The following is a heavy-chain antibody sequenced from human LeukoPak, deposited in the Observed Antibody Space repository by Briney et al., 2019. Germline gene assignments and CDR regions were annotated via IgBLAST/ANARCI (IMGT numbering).Heavy chain of an antibody. J-gene: IGHJ6*02. Sequence: PSETLSLTCAVYGGSFSGYHWSWIRQPPGKGLEWIGEINHSGSTNYNPSLKSRVTISVDTSKNQFSLKLSPVTAADTAVYYCARDGCSGGSCYSIIYYYYGMDVWGQGTTVTVSS. CDR2: INHSGST. V-gene: IGHV4-34*01. CDR3: ARDGCSGGSCYSIIYYYYGMDV. D-gene: IGHD2-15*01. CDR1: GGSFSGYH.